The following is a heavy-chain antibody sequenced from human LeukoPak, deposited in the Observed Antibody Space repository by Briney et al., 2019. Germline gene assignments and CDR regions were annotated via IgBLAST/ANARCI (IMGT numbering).Heavy chain of an antibody. CDR1: GYTFTNYA. V-gene: IGHV1-3*03. J-gene: IGHJ5*02. CDR3: ARAGTVLLEGFDP. Sequence: GASVKVSCKAFGYTFTNYAVNWVRQAPGQRLQWMGWINAGNANTKYSQEFQGRVTIIRDTSASTVYMELSSLRSEDAAVYYCARAGTVLLEGFDPWGQGTLVTVSS. CDR2: INAGNANT. D-gene: IGHD1-20*01.